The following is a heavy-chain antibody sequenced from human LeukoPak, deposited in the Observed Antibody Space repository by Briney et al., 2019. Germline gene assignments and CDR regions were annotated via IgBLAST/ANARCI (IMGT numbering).Heavy chain of an antibody. Sequence: ASVKVSCKASGYTFTSYYLHWVRQAPGQGLEWMGWINPNSGGTNYAQKFQGRVTMTRDTSISTAYMELSRPRSDDTAVYYCARDKLWWLVRGSTIGWFDPWGQGTLVTVSS. CDR1: GYTFTSYY. CDR3: ARDKLWWLVRGSTIGWFDP. J-gene: IGHJ5*02. V-gene: IGHV1-2*02. D-gene: IGHD6-19*01. CDR2: INPNSGGT.